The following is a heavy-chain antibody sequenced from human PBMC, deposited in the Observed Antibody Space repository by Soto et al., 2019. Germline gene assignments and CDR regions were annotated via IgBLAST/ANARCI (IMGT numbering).Heavy chain of an antibody. CDR1: GYSFTSYW. CDR2: IDPSDSYT. Sequence: PGESLKISCKGSGYSFTSYWISWVRQMPGKGLEWMGRIDPSDSYTNYSPSFQGHVTISADKSISTAYLQWSSLKASDTAMYYCARHRPIAAAAYRGNWFDPWGQGTLVTVSS. CDR3: ARHRPIAAAAYRGNWFDP. V-gene: IGHV5-10-1*01. D-gene: IGHD6-13*01. J-gene: IGHJ5*02.